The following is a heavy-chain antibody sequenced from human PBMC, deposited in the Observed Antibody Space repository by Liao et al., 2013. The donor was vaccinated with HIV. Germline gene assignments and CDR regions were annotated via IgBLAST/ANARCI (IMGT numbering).Heavy chain of an antibody. CDR1: GGSISDYY. CDR2: IYSSGST. D-gene: IGHD5-12*01. V-gene: IGHV4-4*07. CDR3: ARVGYSGYDDNWFDP. J-gene: IGHJ5*02. Sequence: QVQLQESGPGLVKPSETLSLTCTVSGGSISDYYWSWIRQPAGKGLEWIGSIYSSGSTYYNPSLKSRVTISVDTSKNQFSLKLSSVTAADTAVYYCARVGYSGYDDNWFDPWGQGTLVTVSS.